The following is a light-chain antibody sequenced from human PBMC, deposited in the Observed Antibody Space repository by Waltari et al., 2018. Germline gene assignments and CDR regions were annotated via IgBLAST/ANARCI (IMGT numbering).Light chain of an antibody. CDR1: PSVSTY. V-gene: IGKV3-20*01. CDR2: HAS. CDR3: HQYVESPAT. J-gene: IGKJ1*01. Sequence: EIVLTNSPGTGSLSPGDRGTFSCWASPSVSTYLPWSQQKPAQSPRLLIYHASTRATGIPDRFSGSGSGTDFSLTISRLEPEDFAMYYCHQYVESPATFGQGTKVEIK.